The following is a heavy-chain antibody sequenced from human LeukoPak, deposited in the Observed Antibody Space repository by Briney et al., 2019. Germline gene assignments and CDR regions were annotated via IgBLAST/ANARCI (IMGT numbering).Heavy chain of an antibody. CDR1: GYTFTGYY. CDR2: INPNSGGT. V-gene: IGHV1-2*02. Sequence: ASVKVSCKASGYTFTGYYMHWVRQAPGQGLEWMGWINPNSGGTNYAPKFQGRVTMTRDTSISTAYMELSRLRSDDTAVYYCARTGYSSSSRYYYYYYMDVWGKGTTVTVSS. J-gene: IGHJ6*03. CDR3: ARTGYSSSSRYYYYYYMDV. D-gene: IGHD6-6*01.